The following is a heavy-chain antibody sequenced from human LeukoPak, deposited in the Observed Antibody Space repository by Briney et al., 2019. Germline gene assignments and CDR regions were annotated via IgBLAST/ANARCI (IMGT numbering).Heavy chain of an antibody. J-gene: IGHJ4*02. D-gene: IGHD6-19*01. CDR1: GGSISSYY. CDR3: ARDPQWLAKSFDY. CDR2: IYYSGST. V-gene: IGHV4-59*12. Sequence: SETLSLTCTVSGGSISSYYWSWIRQPPGKGLEWIGYIYYSGSTNYNPSLKSRVTISVDTSKNQFSLKLSSVTAADTAVYYCARDPQWLAKSFDYWGQGTLVTVSS.